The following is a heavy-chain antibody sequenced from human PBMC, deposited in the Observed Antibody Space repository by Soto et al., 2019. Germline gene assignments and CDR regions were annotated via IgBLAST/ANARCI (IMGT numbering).Heavy chain of an antibody. CDR2: ISGSGGST. CDR1: GFTFSSYA. CDR3: AKDRASKVLRYFDRLPPDAFDI. D-gene: IGHD3-9*01. J-gene: IGHJ3*02. V-gene: IGHV3-23*01. Sequence: QPGGSLRVSCAASGFTFSSYAMSWVRQAPGKGLEWVSAISGSGGSTYYADSVKGRFTISRDNSKNTLYLQMNSLRAEDTAVYYCAKDRASKVLRYFDRLPPDAFDIWGQGTMVTVSS.